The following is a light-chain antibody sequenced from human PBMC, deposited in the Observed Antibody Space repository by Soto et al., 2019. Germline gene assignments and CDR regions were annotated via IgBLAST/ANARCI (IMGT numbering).Light chain of an antibody. J-gene: IGKJ4*01. Sequence: ENVLTQSPGTLSLSPGERATLSCRASQSISSSHLAWYQQKPGQAPRVLIYGTFSRATGIPDRFSGSGSGTDFTLTISRLEPEDFAVYYCQEYGSSPLTFGGGTEVEIK. V-gene: IGKV3-20*01. CDR3: QEYGSSPLT. CDR1: QSISSSH. CDR2: GTF.